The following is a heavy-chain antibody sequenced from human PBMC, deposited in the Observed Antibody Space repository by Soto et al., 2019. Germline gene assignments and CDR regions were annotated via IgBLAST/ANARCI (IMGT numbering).Heavy chain of an antibody. Sequence: SVKVSCKASGGTFSSYAISWVRQAPGQGLEWMGGIIPIFGTANYAQKFQGRVTITADESTSTAYMELSSLRSEDTAVYYCASQRGYSYGSDYWGQGTLVTVSS. D-gene: IGHD5-18*01. CDR1: GGTFSSYA. J-gene: IGHJ4*02. CDR3: ASQRGYSYGSDY. CDR2: IIPIFGTA. V-gene: IGHV1-69*13.